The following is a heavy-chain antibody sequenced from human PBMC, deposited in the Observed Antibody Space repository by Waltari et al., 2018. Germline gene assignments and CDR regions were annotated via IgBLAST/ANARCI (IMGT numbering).Heavy chain of an antibody. CDR3: ATDGDGDCSLCLAQ. CDR2: TDNDGTN. CDR1: GFIVSTNY. Sequence: EVQLVESGGGVIQPGGSLRLSCAASGFIVSTNYMSWVRQAPGKGLEWVSVTDNDGTNLYADSVKGRCTVSRDNTKNRVHLQMDSLRAEDTAVYYCATDGDGDCSLCLAQWGQGTLVTVSS. D-gene: IGHD2-21*02. J-gene: IGHJ4*02. V-gene: IGHV3-53*01.